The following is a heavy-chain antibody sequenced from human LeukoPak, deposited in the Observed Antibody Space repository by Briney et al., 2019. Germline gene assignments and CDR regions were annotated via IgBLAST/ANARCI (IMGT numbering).Heavy chain of an antibody. CDR3: ARGGSWDFWSGYPDLFDY. J-gene: IGHJ4*02. D-gene: IGHD3-3*01. V-gene: IGHV3-11*04. Sequence: GGSLRLSCAASGFTFSDYYMSWIRQAPGKGLEWVSYISSSGSTIYYADSVKGRFTISRDNAKNSLYLQMNSLRAEDTAVYYCARGGSWDFWSGYPDLFDYWGQGTLVTVSS. CDR2: ISSSGSTI. CDR1: GFTFSDYY.